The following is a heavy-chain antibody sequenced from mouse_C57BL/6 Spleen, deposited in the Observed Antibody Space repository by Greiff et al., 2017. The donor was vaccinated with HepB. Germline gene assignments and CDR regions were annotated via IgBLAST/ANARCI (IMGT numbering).Heavy chain of an antibody. CDR1: GFTFSDYY. J-gene: IGHJ1*03. D-gene: IGHD1-1*01. CDR3: ARDVAYGSIYWYFDV. V-gene: IGHV5-16*01. Sequence: EVQLVESEGGLVQPGSSMKLSCTASGFTFSDYYMAWVRQVPEKGLEWVANINYDGSSTYYLDSLKSRFIISRDNAKNILYLQMSSLKSEDTATYYCARDVAYGSIYWYFDVWGTGTTVTVSS. CDR2: INYDGSST.